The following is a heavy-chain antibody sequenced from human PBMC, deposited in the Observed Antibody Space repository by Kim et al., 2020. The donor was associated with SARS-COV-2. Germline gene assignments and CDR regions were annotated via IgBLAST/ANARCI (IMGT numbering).Heavy chain of an antibody. Sequence: ETYYVDARKGRFTVYRDNAKNSLYQQMNSLSAEDTPVYYCARDCTGVGYVNWGQGNRVTVSS. D-gene: IGHD5-12*01. CDR2: ET. CDR3: ARDCTGVGYVN. J-gene: IGHJ4*02. V-gene: IGHV3-7*01.